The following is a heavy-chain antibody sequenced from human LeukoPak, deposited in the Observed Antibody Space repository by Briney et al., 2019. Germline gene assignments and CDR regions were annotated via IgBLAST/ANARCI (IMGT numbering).Heavy chain of an antibody. CDR2: ISAYNGNT. J-gene: IGHJ4*02. CDR1: GYTFTSYD. V-gene: IGHV1-18*01. Sequence: ASVKVSCKASGYTFTSYDINWVRQAPGQGLEWMGWISAYNGNTNYAQKLQGRVTMTTDTSTSTAYMELRSLRSDDTAVYYCARTSEDSVAGTFDYWGQGTLVTVSS. CDR3: ARTSEDSVAGTFDY. D-gene: IGHD6-19*01.